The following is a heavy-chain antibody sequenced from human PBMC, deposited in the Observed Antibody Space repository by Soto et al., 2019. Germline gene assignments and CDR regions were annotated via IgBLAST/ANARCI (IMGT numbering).Heavy chain of an antibody. CDR2: IIPIFGTA. CDR3: ARSQGGSSSLDIYYYYYYGVDV. Sequence: SVKVSCKAPGGTFSSYAISWVRQAPGQGHEWMGGIIPIFGTAKYAQKFQGRVTITADESTSTGYMELSSLRSEDTAVYYCARSQGGSSSLDIYYYYYYGVDVWGQGTTVTVSS. V-gene: IGHV1-69*13. D-gene: IGHD2-15*01. J-gene: IGHJ6*02. CDR1: GGTFSSYA.